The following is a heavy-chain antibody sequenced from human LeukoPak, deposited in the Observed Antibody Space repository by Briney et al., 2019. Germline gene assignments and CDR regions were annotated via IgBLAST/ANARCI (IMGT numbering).Heavy chain of an antibody. CDR3: ALRTIVTPFDY. Sequence: SGPTLVNPTQTLTLTCTFSGFSLRTAGVGVGWIRQPPGKALEWLAVIYWDNDKPYSPSLKSRLTITKDTSKNQVVLTMTNMDPVDTGTYYCALRTIVTPFDYWGQGTLVTASS. CDR1: GFSLRTAGVG. V-gene: IGHV2-5*02. J-gene: IGHJ4*02. CDR2: IYWDNDK. D-gene: IGHD1-26*01.